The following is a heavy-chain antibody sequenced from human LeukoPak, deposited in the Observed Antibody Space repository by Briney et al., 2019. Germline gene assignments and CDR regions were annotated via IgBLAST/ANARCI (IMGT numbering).Heavy chain of an antibody. V-gene: IGHV3-23*01. CDR1: GFTFSRNG. J-gene: IGHJ4*02. CDR2: ISGSGGST. CDR3: AKYVHIVVVTAIDFDY. Sequence: GGTLRLSCAASGFTFSRNGMTWVRQAPGKGLEWVSAISGSGGSTYYADSVKGRFTISRDNSKNTLYLQMNSLRAEDTAVYYCAKYVHIVVVTAIDFDYWGQGTLVTVSS. D-gene: IGHD2-21*02.